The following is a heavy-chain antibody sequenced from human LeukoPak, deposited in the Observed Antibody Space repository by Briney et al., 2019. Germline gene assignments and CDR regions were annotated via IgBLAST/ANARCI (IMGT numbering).Heavy chain of an antibody. D-gene: IGHD5-24*01. Sequence: QTGGSLRLSCAATGFSFSSYALSWVRQAPGKGLEWVAVIWYDGSNKYYADSVKGRFTISRDNSKNTLYLQMNSLRAEDTAVYYCAKDFARIGGGYNWGGYYMDVWGKGTTVTVSS. CDR1: GFSFSSYA. V-gene: IGHV3-33*06. J-gene: IGHJ6*03. CDR3: AKDFARIGGGYNWGGYYMDV. CDR2: IWYDGSNK.